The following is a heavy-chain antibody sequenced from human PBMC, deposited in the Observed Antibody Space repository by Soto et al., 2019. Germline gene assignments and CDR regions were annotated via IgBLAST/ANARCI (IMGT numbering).Heavy chain of an antibody. CDR2: IIPIFGTA. V-gene: IGHV1-69*05. J-gene: IGHJ4*02. CDR3: XXXXXXXXXTGYFDY. Sequence: QVQLVQSGAEVKKPGSSVKVSCKASGGTFSSYAISWVRQAPGQGLEWMGGIIPIFGTANYAQKFQGRVTXXXXXXXXXXXXXXXXXXXXXXXXXXXXXXXXXXXXTGYFDYWGQGTLVTVSS. D-gene: IGHD3-10*01. CDR1: GGTFSSYA.